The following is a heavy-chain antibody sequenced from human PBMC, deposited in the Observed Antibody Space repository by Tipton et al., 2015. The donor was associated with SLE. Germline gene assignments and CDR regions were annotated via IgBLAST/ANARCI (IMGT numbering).Heavy chain of an antibody. Sequence: TLSLTCTVSGGSIRSSRHFWGWIRQPPGKGLEWIGVLYYSGNTYYNPSLKSPVTLSIDTSKNQFSLKMRSVTAADTAVYFCARGYCSGGVCYGFGFFDYWGQGNLVTVSS. CDR2: LYYSGNT. J-gene: IGHJ4*02. CDR3: ARGYCSGGVCYGFGFFDY. V-gene: IGHV4-39*07. CDR1: GGSIRSSRHF. D-gene: IGHD2-8*02.